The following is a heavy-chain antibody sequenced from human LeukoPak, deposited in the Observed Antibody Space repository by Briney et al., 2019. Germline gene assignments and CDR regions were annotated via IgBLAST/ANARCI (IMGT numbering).Heavy chain of an antibody. V-gene: IGHV3-23*01. Sequence: PGGSLRLSCAASGFTFSRHWMTWVRQAPGKGLEWVSAISGSGGSTYYADSVKGRFTISRDNSKNTLYLQMNSLRAEDTAVYYCAKDPEYSSSWYPDYWGQGTLVTVSS. D-gene: IGHD6-13*01. CDR1: GFTFSRHW. CDR3: AKDPEYSSSWYPDY. J-gene: IGHJ4*02. CDR2: ISGSGGST.